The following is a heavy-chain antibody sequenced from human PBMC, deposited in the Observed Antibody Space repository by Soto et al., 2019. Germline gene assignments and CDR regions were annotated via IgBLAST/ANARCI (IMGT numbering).Heavy chain of an antibody. V-gene: IGHV1-8*01. D-gene: IGHD2-15*01. CDR1: GYTYTSYD. CDR3: ARGGYCGGGSCYSGYYYYMDV. J-gene: IGHJ6*03. CDR2: MNPNSGNT. Sequence: VSVKVSCKAAGYTYTSYDINRVRQATGQGLEWMGWMNPNSGNTGYAQKFQGRVTMTRNTSISTAYMELSSLRSEDTAVYYCARGGYCGGGSCYSGYYYYMDVWGKGTTVTVSS.